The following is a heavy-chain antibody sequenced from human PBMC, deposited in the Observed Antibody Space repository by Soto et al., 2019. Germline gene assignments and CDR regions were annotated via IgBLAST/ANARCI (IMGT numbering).Heavy chain of an antibody. D-gene: IGHD6-6*01. CDR2: FYYSRDT. J-gene: IGHJ4*01. V-gene: IGHV4-59*11. CDR1: GDSINSHY. Sequence: PSETLSLTCTVSGDSINSHYWTWTRQSPGKGLEWIGYFYYSRDTNYNPSLKSRVAISMDTSRNQFSLKLASVTAADTAVYYCARTLSIATRQFDFWGHGILVTVSS. CDR3: ARTLSIATRQFDF.